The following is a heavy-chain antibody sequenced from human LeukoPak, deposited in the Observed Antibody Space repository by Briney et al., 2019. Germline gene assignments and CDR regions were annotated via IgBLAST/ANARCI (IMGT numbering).Heavy chain of an antibody. CDR1: GFTFSSYA. CDR3: AKGADGPFHPTGWFDP. V-gene: IGHV3-23*01. D-gene: IGHD4-11*01. CDR2: ISGSGGST. Sequence: GGSLRLSCTTSGFTFSSYAMSWVRQAPGKGLEWVSAISGSGGSTYYADSVKGRFTISRDNSKNTLYLQMNSLRAEDTAVYYCAKGADGPFHPTGWFDPWGQGTLVTVSS. J-gene: IGHJ5*02.